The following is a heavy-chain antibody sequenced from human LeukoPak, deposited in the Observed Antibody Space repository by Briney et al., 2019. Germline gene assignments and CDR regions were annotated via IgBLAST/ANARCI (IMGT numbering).Heavy chain of an antibody. CDR1: GFTFSSYS. V-gene: IGHV3-21*01. J-gene: IGHJ3*02. CDR2: ISSSSSYI. CDR3: ARHDTVNYDAFDI. D-gene: IGHD3-22*01. Sequence: GGSLRLSCAASGFTFSSYSMNWVRQAPGKGLEWVSSISSSSSYIYYADSVKGRFTISRDNAKNSLYLQMNSLRAEDTAVYYCARHDTVNYDAFDIWAKGQWSPSLQ.